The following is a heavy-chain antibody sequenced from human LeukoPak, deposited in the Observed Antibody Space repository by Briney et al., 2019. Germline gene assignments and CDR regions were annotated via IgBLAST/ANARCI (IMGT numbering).Heavy chain of an antibody. V-gene: IGHV1-46*01. D-gene: IGHD5-18*01. CDR2: ITPNNGRP. Sequence: ASVKVSCKTSGYTFTIYYIHWIRQAPGQGLEWMAVITPNNGRPTYAQKFQGRVTVTMDTSSSTVYMEPSNLGSDDTAIYYCARDQIQVWYMVGRFDSWGQGTLVSVSS. CDR3: ARDQIQVWYMVGRFDS. CDR1: GYTFTIYY. J-gene: IGHJ4*02.